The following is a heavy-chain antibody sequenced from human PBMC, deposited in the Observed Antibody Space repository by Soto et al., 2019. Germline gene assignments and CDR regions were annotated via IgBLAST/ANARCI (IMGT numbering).Heavy chain of an antibody. Sequence: PGESLKISCKGSGYSFTNYWIGWVRQMPGKGLDWMGIIYPGDSDTRYSPSFQGQVTISADKSISTAYLQWTSPKASGTAMYYCASSPRGYCSSTSCRELGNYYGMDVWGQGTTVTVSS. CDR1: GYSFTNYW. J-gene: IGHJ6*02. V-gene: IGHV5-51*01. D-gene: IGHD2-2*01. CDR3: ASSPRGYCSSTSCRELGNYYGMDV. CDR2: IYPGDSDT.